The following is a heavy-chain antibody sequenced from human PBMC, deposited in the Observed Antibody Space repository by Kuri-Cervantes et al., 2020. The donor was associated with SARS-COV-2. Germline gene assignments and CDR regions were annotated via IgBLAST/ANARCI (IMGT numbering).Heavy chain of an antibody. CDR2: IYSGGTT. D-gene: IGHD6-19*01. V-gene: IGHV3-53*01. CDR3: ARAGYSTGWFPDWYFDL. Sequence: GESLKISCAASGSTVSTNYMSWVRQAPGKGLEWVSIIYSGGTTYYADSVKGRFTISRDNSKNTVNLQMNSLRGEDTALYYCARAGYSTGWFPDWYFDLWGRGTLVTVSS. J-gene: IGHJ2*01. CDR1: GSTVSTNY.